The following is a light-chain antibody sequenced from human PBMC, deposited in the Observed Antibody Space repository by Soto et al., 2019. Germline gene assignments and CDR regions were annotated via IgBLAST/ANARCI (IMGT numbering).Light chain of an antibody. CDR3: SSYTSSSTLV. J-gene: IGLJ1*01. Sequence: QSALTQPASVSGSPGQSIAISCTGTRSDVGAYNYVSWYQQHPGKAPKLMISEVTNRPSGVSDRFSGSKSGNTASLTISGLQAEDEADYYCSSYTSSSTLVFGTGTKLTVL. CDR2: EVT. V-gene: IGLV2-14*01. CDR1: RSDVGAYNY.